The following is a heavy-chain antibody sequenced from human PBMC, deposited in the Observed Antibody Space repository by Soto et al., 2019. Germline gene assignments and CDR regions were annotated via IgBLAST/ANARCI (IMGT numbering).Heavy chain of an antibody. J-gene: IGHJ4*02. V-gene: IGHV4-39*01. CDR1: GGSISSRSYY. Sequence: KPSETLSLTCTVSGGSISSRSYYWGWIRQPPGKGLEWIGSIYYSGNTYYNPSLKSRVIISVDTSKNQFSLKLNSVSAADTAVYYCARHDITGHCSTTSCPFDYWGQGTLVTVPQ. CDR3: ARHDITGHCSTTSCPFDY. CDR2: IYYSGNT. D-gene: IGHD2-2*01.